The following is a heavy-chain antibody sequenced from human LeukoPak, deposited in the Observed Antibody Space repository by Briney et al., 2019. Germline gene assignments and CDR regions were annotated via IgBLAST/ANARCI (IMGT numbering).Heavy chain of an antibody. J-gene: IGHJ6*02. D-gene: IGHD3-10*01. CDR1: GFTFSRYG. CDR2: ITIDGSKK. V-gene: IGHV3-30*18. CDR3: AEAGGGSGRYEVDFCEDDGMDV. Sequence: GGSLRLSCAASGFTFSRYGMNWVRQAPGKGLEWVAVITIDGSKKNYADSLKARFTISRDNTRNSLYLQMSSLRAEDTAVYYCAEAGGGSGRYEVDFCEDDGMDVWGQGTRVTVSS.